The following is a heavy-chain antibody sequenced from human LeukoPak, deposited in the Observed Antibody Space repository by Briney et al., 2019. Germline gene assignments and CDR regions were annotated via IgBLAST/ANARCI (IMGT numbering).Heavy chain of an antibody. CDR2: IIPIFGTA. D-gene: IGHD5-18*01. J-gene: IGHJ4*02. CDR1: GGTFSSYA. V-gene: IGHV1-69*06. Sequence: SVKVSCKASGGTFSSYAISWVRQAPGQGLEWMGGIIPIFGTANYAQKFQGRVTITAYKSTSTAYMELSSLRSEDTAVYYCASRYSYGPFPYDYWGQGTLVTVSS. CDR3: ASRYSYGPFPYDY.